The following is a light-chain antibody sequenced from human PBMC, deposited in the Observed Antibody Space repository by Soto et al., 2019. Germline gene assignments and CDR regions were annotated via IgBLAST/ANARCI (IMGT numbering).Light chain of an antibody. V-gene: IGKV3-15*01. J-gene: IGKJ2*01. CDR1: YSAGRD. Sequence: ETVMTQSPATLSVSLGDRATLSCRAAYSAGRDVAWYQVRPGQAPRLLIYGASTRASGIPDRFSGRGSGTEFTLTINSLQSEDSAVYFCQQHNFWSPSSFAQGTKVQIK. CDR2: GAS. CDR3: QQHNFWSPSS.